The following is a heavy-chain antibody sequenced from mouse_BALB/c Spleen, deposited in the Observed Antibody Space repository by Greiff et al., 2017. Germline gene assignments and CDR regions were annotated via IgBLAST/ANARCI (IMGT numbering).Heavy chain of an antibody. J-gene: IGHJ2*01. V-gene: IGHV1-7*01. CDR2: INPSTGYT. CDR3: ARSYITTAPYYFDY. CDR1: GYTFTSYW. Sequence: AQLQQSGAELAKPGASVKMSCKASGYTFTSYWMHWVKQRPGQGLEWIGYINPSTGYTEYNQKFKDKATLTADKSSSTAYMQLSSLTSEDSAVYYCARSYITTAPYYFDYWGQGTTLTVSS. D-gene: IGHD1-2*01.